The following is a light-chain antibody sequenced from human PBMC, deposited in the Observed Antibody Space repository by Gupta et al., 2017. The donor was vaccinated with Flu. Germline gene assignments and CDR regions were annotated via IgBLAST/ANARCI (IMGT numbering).Light chain of an antibody. V-gene: IGLV1-47*01. CDR3: AGWDDSLGGQV. CDR1: SSNLQNNY. J-gene: IGLJ3*02. Sequence: QSVLTQPPSVSGTPGQRVTISCSGSSSNLQNNYVYWYQQVPGTAPTLLIARDEERPSGVSDRFSGSKSGSAASLDIRELRSEDEAEYYWAGWDDSLGGQVFGGGTKLTVL. CDR2: RDE.